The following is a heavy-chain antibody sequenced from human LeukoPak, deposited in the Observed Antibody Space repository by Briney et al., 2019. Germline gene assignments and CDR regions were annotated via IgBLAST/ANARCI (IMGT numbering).Heavy chain of an antibody. CDR1: GYTFTSYY. CDR2: INPSDTST. CDR3: ARDYGSGSYYFLY. Sequence: GASVTVSCKASGYTFTSYYMHWVRQAPGQGLEFLGVINPSDTSTSYAQKFQGRVTMSRDTSTSTVYMELSSLRSEDTAVYYCARDYGSGSYYFLYWGQGTLVTVSS. D-gene: IGHD3-10*01. J-gene: IGHJ4*02. V-gene: IGHV1-46*01.